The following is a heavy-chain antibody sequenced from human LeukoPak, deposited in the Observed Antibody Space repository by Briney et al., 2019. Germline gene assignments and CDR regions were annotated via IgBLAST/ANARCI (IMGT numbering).Heavy chain of an antibody. D-gene: IGHD3-10*01. CDR3: ARMGLWSGELIYFDY. J-gene: IGHJ4*02. CDR2: FYNSVST. V-gene: IGHV4-4*07. CDR1: SGSVSGYY. Sequence: PSETLSLTCTVSSGSVSGYYWSWIRQPAGKGLEWIGRFYNSVSTNYNPSLKSRITMSLDTSNNQFSLRLSSVTAADTAVYYCARMGLWSGELIYFDYWGQGTLVTVSS.